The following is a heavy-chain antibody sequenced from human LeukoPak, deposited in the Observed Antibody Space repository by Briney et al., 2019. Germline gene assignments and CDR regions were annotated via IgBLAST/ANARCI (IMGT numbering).Heavy chain of an antibody. CDR2: IYPGDSDT. D-gene: IGHD3-3*01. CDR3: AREGVGYYDFWSGYRVIGGFDY. Sequence: GESLKISCKGSGYSFTSYWIGWVRLMPGKGLEWMGIIYPGDSDTRYSPSFQGQVTISADKSIGTAYLQWSSLRAEDTAVYYCAREGVGYYDFWSGYRVIGGFDYWGQGTLVTVSS. V-gene: IGHV5-51*01. CDR1: GYSFTSYW. J-gene: IGHJ4*02.